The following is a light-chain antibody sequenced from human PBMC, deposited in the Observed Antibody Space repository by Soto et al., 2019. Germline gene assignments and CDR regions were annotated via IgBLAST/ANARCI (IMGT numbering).Light chain of an antibody. J-gene: IGKJ1*01. Sequence: DIQMTQSPSTLSASVRDRVTITCRASQSIDKWVAWYQQKPGKAPKLLIWKASLLQNGVPSRFSGSGSGTEFTLTISSLQPDDVGSYFCQQYNKFSWTFGQGTKVEIK. CDR1: QSIDKW. CDR2: KAS. CDR3: QQYNKFSWT. V-gene: IGKV1-5*03.